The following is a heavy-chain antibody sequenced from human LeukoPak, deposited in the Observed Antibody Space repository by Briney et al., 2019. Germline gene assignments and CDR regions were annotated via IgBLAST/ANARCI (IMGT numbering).Heavy chain of an antibody. CDR1: GFTFEDYA. D-gene: IGHD3-9*01. CDR3: AKDSETTGYEH. Sequence: GGSLRLSCAASGFTFEDYAMHWVRQAPGKGLEWVSFVTGDGSSTYYADSVKGRFTISRDNSKNSLYLQMNSLRIEDTALYYCAKDSETTGYEHWGQGTLVTVSS. J-gene: IGHJ1*01. CDR2: VTGDGSST. V-gene: IGHV3-43*02.